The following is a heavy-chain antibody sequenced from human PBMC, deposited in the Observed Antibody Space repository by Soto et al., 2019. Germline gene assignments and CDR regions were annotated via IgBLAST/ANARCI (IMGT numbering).Heavy chain of an antibody. D-gene: IGHD2-21*02. Sequence: QVQLVQSGAEVKKPGASVKVSCEASGYFFINYFMNWVRQAPGQGLEWMGVINPNNGRTTYSRRFQDRFTVSRDTSTSTVYMELSSLRSEDTAVYYCVRDPGTSGNFFDYWGQGSLVTVSS. V-gene: IGHV1-46*01. CDR3: VRDPGTSGNFFDY. CDR1: GYFFINYF. J-gene: IGHJ4*02. CDR2: INPNNGRT.